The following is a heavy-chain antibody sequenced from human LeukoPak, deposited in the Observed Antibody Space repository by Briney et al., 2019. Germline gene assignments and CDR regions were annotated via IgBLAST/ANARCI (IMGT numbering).Heavy chain of an antibody. CDR1: GYSFPNYW. Sequence: GESLKISCKGSGYSFPNYWIGWVRQLPGKGLEWMGFIYPGESQIRYSPSFQGQVTISADKSISTAYLQWSSLKASDTAMYYCARHFSVDSTSSHFDYWGQGTWVTVSS. CDR2: IYPGESQI. V-gene: IGHV5-51*01. J-gene: IGHJ4*02. CDR3: ARHFSVDSTSSHFDY. D-gene: IGHD2-2*01.